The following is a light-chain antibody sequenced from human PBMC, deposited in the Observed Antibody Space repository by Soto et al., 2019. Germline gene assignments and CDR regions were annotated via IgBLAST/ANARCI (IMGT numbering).Light chain of an antibody. CDR1: SSNIGNNL. Sequence: QSVLTQPPSVSAAPGQKVTISCSGNSSNIGNNLVCWYQQLPGAAPKLLIYEDNKRSSGIPDRFSGSKSRTSATLGITGLQTGDEADYYCGTWDSSLNADVFGTGTKLTVL. J-gene: IGLJ1*01. CDR3: GTWDSSLNADV. CDR2: EDN. V-gene: IGLV1-51*02.